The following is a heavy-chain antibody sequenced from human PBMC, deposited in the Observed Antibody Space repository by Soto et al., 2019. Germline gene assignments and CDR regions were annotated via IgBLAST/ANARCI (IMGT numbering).Heavy chain of an antibody. V-gene: IGHV4-59*08. CDR2: IYYSGST. CDR3: ARHAWGPVGTGTTRLVAFDS. D-gene: IGHD1-7*01. J-gene: IGHJ3*02. CDR1: GGSISSYY. Sequence: PSETLSLTCTVSGGSISSYYWSWIRQPPGKGLEWIGYIYYSGSTNYNPSLKSRVTISVDTSKNQFSLKLSSVTAADTAVYYCARHAWGPVGTGTTRLVAFDSWGQGTMVTVSS.